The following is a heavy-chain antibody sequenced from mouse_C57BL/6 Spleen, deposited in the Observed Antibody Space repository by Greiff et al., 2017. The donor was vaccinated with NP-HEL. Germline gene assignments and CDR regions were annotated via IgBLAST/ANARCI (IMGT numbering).Heavy chain of an antibody. J-gene: IGHJ3*01. D-gene: IGHD1-1*01. CDR3: TTGYYGSSPVAY. CDR1: GFNIKDDY. V-gene: IGHV14-4*01. Sequence: EVKLQESGAELVRPGASVKLSCTASGFNIKDDYMHWVKQRPEQGLEWIGWIDPENGDTEYASKFQGKATITADTSSNTAYLQLSSLTSEDTAVYYCTTGYYGSSPVAYWGQGTLVTVSA. CDR2: IDPENGDT.